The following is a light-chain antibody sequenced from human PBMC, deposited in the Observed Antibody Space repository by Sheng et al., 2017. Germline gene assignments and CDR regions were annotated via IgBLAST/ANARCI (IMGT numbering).Light chain of an antibody. CDR1: NSNIGNDN. CDR3: AGWDAGLSGYV. V-gene: IGLV1-47*02. Sequence: VLTQPPSASGTPGQRVTISCSGSNSNIGNDNVYWYQQLPGTAPKLLIYNDNQRPSGVPDRFSGSKSGTSASLAISGLRSEDEADYYCAGWDAGLSGYVFGAGTKVTVL. J-gene: IGLJ1*01. CDR2: NDN.